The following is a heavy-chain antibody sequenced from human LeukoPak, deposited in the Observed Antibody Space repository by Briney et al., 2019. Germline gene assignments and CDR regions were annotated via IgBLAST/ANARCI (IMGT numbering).Heavy chain of an antibody. CDR3: ARSAPYCSGGSCYHY. CDR1: GGSISSYY. CDR2: IYYSGST. V-gene: IGHV4-59*01. Sequence: SETLSLTCTVSGGSISSYYWSWIRQPPGKGLEWIGYIYYSGSTNYNPSLKSRVTISVATSKTQFSLKLSSVTAADTAVYYCARSAPYCSGGSCYHYWGQGTLVTVSS. D-gene: IGHD2-15*01. J-gene: IGHJ4*02.